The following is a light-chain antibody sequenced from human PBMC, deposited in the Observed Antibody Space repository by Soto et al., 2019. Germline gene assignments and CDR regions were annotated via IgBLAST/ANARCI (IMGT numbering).Light chain of an antibody. Sequence: QSALTQPASVSGSPGQSITISCTGTTSDVGTYNLVSWYQHHPGKAPQLIIFEVTKRPSGVSDRFSGSKSGNTASLTISGLLGEDEADYYCCSFAGRSPPTSVFGTGT. CDR2: EVT. J-gene: IGLJ1*01. CDR3: CSFAGRSPPTSV. V-gene: IGLV2-23*02. CDR1: TSDVGTYNL.